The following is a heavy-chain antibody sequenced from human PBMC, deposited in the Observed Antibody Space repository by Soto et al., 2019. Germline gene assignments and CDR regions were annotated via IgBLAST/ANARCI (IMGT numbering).Heavy chain of an antibody. CDR2: INPNSGGT. V-gene: IGHV1-2*04. J-gene: IGHJ4*01. D-gene: IGHD2-15*01. CDR1: GYTFTGYY. Sequence: GASVKVSCKASGYTFTGYYMHWVRQAPGQGPEWMGWINPNSGGTKYAQKFQGWVTMTRDTSISTAYMELSRLRSDDTAVYYCAREGNCSGGSCYEESFDYWG. CDR3: AREGNCSGGSCYEESFDY.